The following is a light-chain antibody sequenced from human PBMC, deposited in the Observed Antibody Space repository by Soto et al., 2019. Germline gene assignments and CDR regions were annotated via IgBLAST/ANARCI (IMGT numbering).Light chain of an antibody. Sequence: DIQMTQSPSSLSASVGDRVTITCRASQNIRNYLVWYQQKADKAPNLLIYAASSLQSGVPSRFSGIGSGTDFTLTISSLQPEDFATYYCQQTYSIPLTFGQGTKVDI. CDR2: AAS. V-gene: IGKV1-39*01. CDR1: QNIRNY. CDR3: QQTYSIPLT. J-gene: IGKJ1*01.